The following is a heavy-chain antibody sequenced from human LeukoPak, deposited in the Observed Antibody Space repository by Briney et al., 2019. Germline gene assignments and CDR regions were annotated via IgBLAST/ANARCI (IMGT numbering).Heavy chain of an antibody. J-gene: IGHJ3*02. Sequence: SETLSLTCTVSGGSISNYYWSWLRQPAGKGLEWIGRIYPRGSTTYSSSLKSRVTMSADTSKNHFSLNLTPLTAADTAVYYCARGRYCTATTCDAGGDAFDIWGQGTMVTVSS. D-gene: IGHD2-2*01. CDR2: IYPRGST. CDR1: GGSISNYY. CDR3: ARGRYCTATTCDAGGDAFDI. V-gene: IGHV4-4*07.